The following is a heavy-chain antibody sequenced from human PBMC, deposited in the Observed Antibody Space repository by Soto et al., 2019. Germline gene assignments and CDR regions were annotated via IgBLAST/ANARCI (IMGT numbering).Heavy chain of an antibody. CDR3: ARGRFGELRSFDY. J-gene: IGHJ4*02. D-gene: IGHD3-10*01. V-gene: IGHV1-69*13. CDR1: GGTFSSYA. CDR2: IIPIFGTA. Sequence: ASVKVSCKASGGTFSSYAISWVRQAPGQGLEWMGGIIPIFGTANYAQKFQGRVTITADESTSTAYMELSSLRSADTAVYYCARGRFGELRSFDYWGQGTLVTVSS.